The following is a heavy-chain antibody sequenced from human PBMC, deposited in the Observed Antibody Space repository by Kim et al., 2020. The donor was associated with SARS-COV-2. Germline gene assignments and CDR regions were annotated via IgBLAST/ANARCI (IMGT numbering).Heavy chain of an antibody. D-gene: IGHD3-16*01. CDR1: GFTFSSYA. Sequence: GGSLRLSCAASGFTFSSYAMSWVRQAPGKGLEWVSAISGSGGSTYYADSVKGRFTISRDNSKNTLYLQMNSLRAEDTAVYYCAKEMYYDYVWGSRSAFDIWGQGTMVTVSS. V-gene: IGHV3-23*01. J-gene: IGHJ3*02. CDR2: ISGSGGST. CDR3: AKEMYYDYVWGSRSAFDI.